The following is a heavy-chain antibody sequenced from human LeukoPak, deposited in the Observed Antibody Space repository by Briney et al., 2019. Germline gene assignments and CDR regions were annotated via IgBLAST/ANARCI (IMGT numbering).Heavy chain of an antibody. J-gene: IGHJ4*02. CDR2: IWYDGSNK. Sequence: PGRSLRLSCAASGFTFSSYGMRWVRQAPGKGLEWVAVIWYDGSNKYYADSVKGRFTISRDNSKNTLYLQMNSLRAEDTAVYYCARDGTAAGDYYFDYWGQGTLVTVSS. CDR1: GFTFSSYG. CDR3: ARDGTAAGDYYFDY. V-gene: IGHV3-33*01. D-gene: IGHD6-13*01.